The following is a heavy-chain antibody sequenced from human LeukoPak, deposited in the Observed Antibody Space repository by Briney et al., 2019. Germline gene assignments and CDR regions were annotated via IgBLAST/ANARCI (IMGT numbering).Heavy chain of an antibody. CDR2: IWYDGSNK. CDR1: GFTFSSYG. CDR3: ARVALAAAGTPDPPDY. D-gene: IGHD6-13*01. V-gene: IGHV3-33*01. J-gene: IGHJ4*02. Sequence: GGSLRLSCAASGFTFSSYGMHWVRQAPGKGLEWVAVIWYDGSNKYYADSVKSRFTISRDNSKNTLYLQMNSLRAEDTAVYYCARVALAAAGTPDPPDYWGQGTLVTVSS.